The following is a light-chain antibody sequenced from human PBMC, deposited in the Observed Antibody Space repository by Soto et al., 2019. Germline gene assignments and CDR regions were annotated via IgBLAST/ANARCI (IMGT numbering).Light chain of an antibody. CDR2: GNS. V-gene: IGLV1-40*01. Sequence: QSVLTQPPSVSGAPGQRVTISCTGSSSNIGAGYDVHWYQQLPGTAPKLLIYGNSNRPSGVPDRFSGSKSGTSASLAITGLQAEGEADYYCQSYDSSLSGSCVFGTGTKLTVL. CDR1: SSNIGAGYD. CDR3: QSYDSSLSGSCV. J-gene: IGLJ1*01.